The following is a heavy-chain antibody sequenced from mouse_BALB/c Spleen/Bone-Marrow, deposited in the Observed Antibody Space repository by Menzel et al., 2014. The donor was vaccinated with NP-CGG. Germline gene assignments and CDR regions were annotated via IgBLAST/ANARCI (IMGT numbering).Heavy chain of an antibody. D-gene: IGHD4-1*01. CDR2: IHPNRGNT. Sequence: QIQLQQSGSVLVRPGASVKLSCKASGYTFTSSWMHWAKQRPGQGLEWIGEIHPNRGNTYYNEKLKGKATLTVDTSSSTAYVDLSSLTSENYAVYYCAKSGFDYWGQGTSLTVSS. CDR3: AKSGFDY. J-gene: IGHJ2*02. CDR1: GYTFTSSW. V-gene: IGHV1S130*01.